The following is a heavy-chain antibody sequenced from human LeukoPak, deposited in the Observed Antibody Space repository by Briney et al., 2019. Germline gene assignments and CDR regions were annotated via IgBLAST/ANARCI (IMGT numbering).Heavy chain of an antibody. J-gene: IGHJ4*02. Sequence: GGSLRLSCAASGFTFSSYGMHWVRQAPGKGLEWVAVIWYDGSNKYYADSVKGRFTISRDNSKNTLYLQMDSLRAEDTAIYYCAKKLVVAASPPDYWGQGTLVTVSA. CDR3: AKKLVVAASPPDY. V-gene: IGHV3-33*06. CDR1: GFTFSSYG. D-gene: IGHD2-15*01. CDR2: IWYDGSNK.